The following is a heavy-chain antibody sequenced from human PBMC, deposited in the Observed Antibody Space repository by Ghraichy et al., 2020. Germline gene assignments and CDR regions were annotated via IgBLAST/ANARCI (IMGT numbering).Heavy chain of an antibody. J-gene: IGHJ4*02. CDR3: ARGGYRGPGFDY. D-gene: IGHD5-18*01. CDR2: INSDGSST. V-gene: IGHV3-74*01. Sequence: GGSLRLSCAASGFTFSSYWMHWVRQAPGKGLVWVSRINSDGSSTTYADSVKGRFSISRDNAKNTLDLQMNSLRAEDTAVYYCARGGYRGPGFDYWGQGTLVTVSS. CDR1: GFTFSSYW.